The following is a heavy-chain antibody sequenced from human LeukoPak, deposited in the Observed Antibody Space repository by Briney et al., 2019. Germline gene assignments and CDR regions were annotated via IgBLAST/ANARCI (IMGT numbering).Heavy chain of an antibody. V-gene: IGHV3-23*01. D-gene: IGHD6-19*01. J-gene: IGHJ4*02. CDR1: GFTFSSYA. Sequence: QTGGSLRLSCAASGFTFSSYAMSWVRQAPGKGLEWVSAISGSGGSTYYADSVKGRFTISRDNSKNTLYLQMNSLRAEDTAVYYCAKTRPTHGKAVAGSFDYWGQGTLVTVSS. CDR3: AKTRPTHGKAVAGSFDY. CDR2: ISGSGGST.